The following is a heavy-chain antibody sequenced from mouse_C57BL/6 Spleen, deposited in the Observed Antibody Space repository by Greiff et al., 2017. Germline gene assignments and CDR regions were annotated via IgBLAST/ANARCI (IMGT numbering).Heavy chain of an antibody. V-gene: IGHV1-54*01. Sequence: QVQLKESGAELVRPGTSVKVSCKASGYAFTNYLIEWVKQRPGQGLEWIGVINPGSGGTNYNEKFKGKATLTADKSSSTAYMQLSSLTSEDSAVYFCARGVTTVDFDYWGQGTTLTVSS. D-gene: IGHD1-1*01. CDR2: INPGSGGT. J-gene: IGHJ2*01. CDR3: ARGVTTVDFDY. CDR1: GYAFTNYL.